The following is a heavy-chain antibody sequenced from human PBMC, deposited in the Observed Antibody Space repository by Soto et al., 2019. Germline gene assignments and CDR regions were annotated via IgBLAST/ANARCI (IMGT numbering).Heavy chain of an antibody. V-gene: IGHV4-38-2*01. CDR2: IYHSGST. Sequence: SETLSLTCAVSGYSISSGYYWGWIRQPPGKGLEWIGSIYHSGSTYYNPSLKSRVTISVDTSKNQFSLKLSSVTAADTAVYYCARVGCSGGSCYSGDNWFDPWGQGTLVTVTS. CDR1: GYSISSGYY. CDR3: ARVGCSGGSCYSGDNWFDP. D-gene: IGHD2-15*01. J-gene: IGHJ5*02.